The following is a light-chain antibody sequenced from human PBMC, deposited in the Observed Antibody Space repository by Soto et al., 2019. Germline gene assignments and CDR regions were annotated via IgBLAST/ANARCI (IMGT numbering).Light chain of an antibody. CDR1: QSVRSER. Sequence: EIVLAQSPATLSLSPGERATLSCRASQSVRSERLAWYQQKPGQAPRLVIFDASFRATGFPLRFSGSGSGTDFTLTITRLEPEDFAVYYCQQYDILPITFGLGTRLEIK. J-gene: IGKJ5*01. V-gene: IGKV3-20*01. CDR3: QQYDILPIT. CDR2: DAS.